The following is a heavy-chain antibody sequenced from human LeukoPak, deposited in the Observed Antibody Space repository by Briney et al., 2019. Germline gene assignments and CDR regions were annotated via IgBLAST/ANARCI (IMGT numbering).Heavy chain of an antibody. CDR2: ISGSADSI. Sequence: GGSLRLSCVASGFTFSTYAMSWVRQAPGKGLEWVSSISGSADSIYYADSVKGRFTTSRDNSKNTLCLQMNSLRAEDTAVYYCAKMDRSTYYYSSFDYWGQGTLVTVSS. J-gene: IGHJ4*02. CDR3: AKMDRSTYYYSSFDY. CDR1: GFTFSTYA. D-gene: IGHD3-22*01. V-gene: IGHV3-23*01.